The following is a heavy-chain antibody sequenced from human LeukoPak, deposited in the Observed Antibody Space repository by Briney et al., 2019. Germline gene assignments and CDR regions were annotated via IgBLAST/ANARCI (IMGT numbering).Heavy chain of an antibody. CDR3: ARDQRVVGATFYYYYGMDV. J-gene: IGHJ6*02. CDR2: VSGSGSTI. D-gene: IGHD1-26*01. Sequence: GGSLRLSCAASGFTFSSYEMNWVRQAPGKGLEWVSYVSGSGSTIYYADSVKGRFTISRDNAKNSLYLQMNSLRAEDTAVYYCARDQRVVGATFYYYYGMDVWGQGTTVTVSS. V-gene: IGHV3-48*03. CDR1: GFTFSSYE.